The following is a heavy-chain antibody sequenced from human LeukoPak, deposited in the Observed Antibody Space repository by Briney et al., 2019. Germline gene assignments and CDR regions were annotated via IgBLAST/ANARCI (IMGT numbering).Heavy chain of an antibody. D-gene: IGHD3-3*01. CDR3: ARGAQTIFGVAIIREAYYFDY. V-gene: IGHV4-34*01. Sequence: PSETLSLTCAVYGGSFSGYYWSWIRQPPGKGLEWIGEINHSGSTNYNPSLKSRVTISVDTSKNQFSLKLSSVTAADTAVYYCARGAQTIFGVAIIREAYYFDYWGQGTLVTVSS. CDR1: GGSFSGYY. CDR2: INHSGST. J-gene: IGHJ4*02.